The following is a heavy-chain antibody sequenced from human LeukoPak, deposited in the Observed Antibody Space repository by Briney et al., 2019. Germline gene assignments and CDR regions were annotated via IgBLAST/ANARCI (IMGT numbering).Heavy chain of an antibody. J-gene: IGHJ6*04. D-gene: IGHD3-10*02. CDR1: GFTFSRYN. Sequence: GGSLRLSCAASGFTFSRYNMNWVRQAPGKGLEWVSYISSSGSTIYYADSVKGRFTISRDNAKNSLYLQMNSLRAEDTAVYYCAELGITMIGGVWGKGTTVTISS. CDR3: AELGITMIGGV. V-gene: IGHV3-48*03. CDR2: ISSSGSTI.